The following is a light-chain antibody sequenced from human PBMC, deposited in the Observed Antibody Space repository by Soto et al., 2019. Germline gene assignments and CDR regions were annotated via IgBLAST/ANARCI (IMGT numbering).Light chain of an antibody. Sequence: QSALTQPASVSGSPGQSITISCTGTSSDVAAYNYVSWYQQHPGKAPILIIYEVTNRPSGVSIRFSGSKSGYTASLTISGLQAEDEADYYCSSYSSSSTIYVFGTGTKLTVL. CDR3: SSYSSSSTIYV. V-gene: IGLV2-14*01. J-gene: IGLJ1*01. CDR2: EVT. CDR1: SSDVAAYNY.